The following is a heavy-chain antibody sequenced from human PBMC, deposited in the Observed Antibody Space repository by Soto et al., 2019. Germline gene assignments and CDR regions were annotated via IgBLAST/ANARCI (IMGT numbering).Heavy chain of an antibody. CDR2: ISYDGSNT. J-gene: IGHJ4*02. D-gene: IGHD2-21*02. CDR1: GFTFSSYA. Sequence: ESVGGVVQPGRSLRLSCAASGFTFSSYAMHWVRQAPGKGLEWVAVISYDGSNTYYADSVKGRFTISRDNSKNTLYLQMNSLRAEDTAVYYCARANVVTAKFDYWGQGTLVTVSS. V-gene: IGHV3-30-3*01. CDR3: ARANVVTAKFDY.